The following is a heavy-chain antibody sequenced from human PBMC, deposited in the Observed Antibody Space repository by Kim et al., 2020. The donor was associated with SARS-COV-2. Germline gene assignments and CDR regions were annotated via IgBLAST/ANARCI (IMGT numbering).Heavy chain of an antibody. CDR1: GYSFTTYW. CDR2: IYPGDSDT. V-gene: IGHV5-51*01. J-gene: IGHJ4*02. Sequence: GESLKISCKGSGYSFTTYWIGWVRQMPGKGLEWMGIIYPGDSDTRYSPSFQGQVTISADKSISTAYLQWSSLKASDTAMFYCARLPSDSGSYWVPFDYWGQGTLVTVSS. CDR3: ARLPSDSGSYWVPFDY. D-gene: IGHD1-26*01.